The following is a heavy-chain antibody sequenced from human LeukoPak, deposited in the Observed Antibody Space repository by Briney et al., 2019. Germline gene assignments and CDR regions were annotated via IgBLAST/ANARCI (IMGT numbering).Heavy chain of an antibody. J-gene: IGHJ4*02. CDR3: AKRGPGTGWSFDY. D-gene: IGHD6-19*01. CDR2: IHYSGST. Sequence: PSETLSLTCTVSGDSISSSGYYWGWLRQPPGKGLEWIGNIHYSGSTNYDASLKSRVTISIDTSKNQFSLVLRSVTAADTAVYYCAKRGPGTGWSFDYWGQGTLITVSS. V-gene: IGHV4-39*01. CDR1: GDSISSSGYY.